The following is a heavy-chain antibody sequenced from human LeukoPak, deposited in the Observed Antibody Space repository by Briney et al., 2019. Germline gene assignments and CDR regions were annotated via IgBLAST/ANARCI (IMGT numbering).Heavy chain of an antibody. Sequence: GGSLRLSCAASGLTFSSYAMSWVRQAPGKGLEWVSAISGSGGSTYYADSVKGRFTISRDNSKNTLYLQMNSLRAEDTAVYYCAKGTIVGAAPYYYYMDVWGKGTTVTVSS. J-gene: IGHJ6*03. D-gene: IGHD1-26*01. CDR1: GLTFSSYA. CDR2: ISGSGGST. V-gene: IGHV3-23*01. CDR3: AKGTIVGAAPYYYYMDV.